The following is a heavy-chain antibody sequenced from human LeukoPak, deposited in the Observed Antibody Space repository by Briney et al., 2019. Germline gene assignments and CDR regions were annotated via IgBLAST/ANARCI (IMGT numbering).Heavy chain of an antibody. CDR2: LLYDGNTK. Sequence: GGSLRLSCAASGFSLSNYGMHWVRQAPGKGLEWVAALLYDGNTKHYADSVKGRFTISRDISKNTFYLQMNSLTAEDTAVYYCARDHRPEIQYYYMDVWGKGTTVAVSS. V-gene: IGHV3-33*01. CDR3: ARDHRPEIQYYYMDV. CDR1: GFSLSNYG. D-gene: IGHD1-14*01. J-gene: IGHJ6*03.